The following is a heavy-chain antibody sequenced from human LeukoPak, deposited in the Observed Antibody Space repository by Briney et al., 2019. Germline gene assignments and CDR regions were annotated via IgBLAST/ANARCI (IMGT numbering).Heavy chain of an antibody. Sequence: PGGSLRLSCAASGFTFSNYGMHWVRQAPGKGLEWVAVISYDGSNKYYADSVKGRFTISRDNSKNTLYLQMNSLRAEDTAVYYCARGHDAFDIWGQGTMVTVSS. J-gene: IGHJ3*02. V-gene: IGHV3-30*03. CDR1: GFTFSNYG. CDR2: ISYDGSNK. CDR3: ARGHDAFDI.